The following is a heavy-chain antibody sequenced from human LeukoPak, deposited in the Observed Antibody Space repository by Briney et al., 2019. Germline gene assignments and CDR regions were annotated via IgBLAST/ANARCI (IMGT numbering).Heavy chain of an antibody. CDR1: GGSMSSYY. CDR2: IYYSGST. Sequence: PSETLSLTCTVSGGSMSSYYGSWIRHPPGKGREWMGYIYYSGSTPYNPSLKSRVTISVETPKNPFSLKLSSVTAADTAVYYCAGEYSSSHIDYWGEGTLVTVSS. V-gene: IGHV4-59*12. J-gene: IGHJ4*02. CDR3: AGEYSSSHIDY. D-gene: IGHD6-6*01.